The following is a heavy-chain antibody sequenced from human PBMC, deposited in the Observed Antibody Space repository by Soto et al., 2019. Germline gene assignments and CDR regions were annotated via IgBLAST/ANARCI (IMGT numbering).Heavy chain of an antibody. D-gene: IGHD4-17*01. V-gene: IGHV4-59*11. J-gene: IGHJ4*02. CDR1: GGSISSHY. Sequence: SETLSLTCTVSGGSISSHYWSWVRQPPGKGLEWIGYLYYTGSTNYNASLKSQVTMSLDTSENQFSLMLTSVTAADTAVYYCARVGATVTSQALGFDHWGQGILVTVSS. CDR3: ARVGATVTSQALGFDH. CDR2: LYYTGST.